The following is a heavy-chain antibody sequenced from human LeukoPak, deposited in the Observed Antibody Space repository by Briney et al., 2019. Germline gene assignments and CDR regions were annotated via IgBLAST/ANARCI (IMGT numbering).Heavy chain of an antibody. D-gene: IGHD3-22*01. CDR2: MNPSGST. CDR3: ARGRQDVTMIVVVMTAVSYYLDV. J-gene: IGHJ6*03. CDR1: GGSFSGYY. Sequence: SETLSLTCAVHGGSFSGYYWIWIRQTPEKGLEWIGEMNPSGSTNYNPSLKSRVTISVDTSKNQFSLELSSVTAADTAVYYCARGRQDVTMIVVVMTAVSYYLDVWGKGTTVTVS. V-gene: IGHV4-34*01.